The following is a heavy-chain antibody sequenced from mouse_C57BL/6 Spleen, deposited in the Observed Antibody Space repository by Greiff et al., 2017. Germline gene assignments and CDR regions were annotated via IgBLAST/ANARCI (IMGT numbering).Heavy chain of an antibody. Sequence: VQLQQPGAELVMPGASVKLSCKASGYTFTSYWMHWVKQRAGQGLEWIGEIDPSDSYTNYNQKFKGKSTLTVDKSSSTAYMQLSSLTSEDSAVYYCARSAYYYFDVWGTGTTVTVSS. CDR1: GYTFTSYW. J-gene: IGHJ1*03. D-gene: IGHD1-1*02. CDR3: ARSAYYYFDV. CDR2: IDPSDSYT. V-gene: IGHV1-69*01.